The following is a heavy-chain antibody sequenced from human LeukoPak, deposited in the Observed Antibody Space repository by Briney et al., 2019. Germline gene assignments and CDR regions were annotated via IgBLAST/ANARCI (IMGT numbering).Heavy chain of an antibody. CDR1: GYTFTGHY. CDR2: INPNSGGT. CDR3: ARDGALVVAATHLYGMDV. J-gene: IGHJ6*02. D-gene: IGHD2-15*01. Sequence: GASVKVSCKASGYTFTGHYMHWVRQAPGQGLEWMGWINPNSGGTNYAQKFQGRVTMTRDTSISTAYMELSRLRSDDTAVYYCARDGALVVAATHLYGMDVWGQGTTVTVSS. V-gene: IGHV1-2*02.